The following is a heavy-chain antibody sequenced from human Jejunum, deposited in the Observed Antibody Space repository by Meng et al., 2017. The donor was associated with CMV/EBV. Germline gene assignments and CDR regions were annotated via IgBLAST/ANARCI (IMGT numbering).Heavy chain of an antibody. V-gene: IGHV1-69*10. CDR2: IIPVLNIV. J-gene: IGHJ4*02. D-gene: IGHD6-13*01. CDR1: GVTFSTYS. Sequence: SGVTFSTYSINWVRQAPGQGLEWMGGIIPVLNIVNYAQKFRGRVTITADKSTTTTYLELRTLRSDDTAVYFCARVPQQLVRGYFDYRGQGTVVTVSS. CDR3: ARVPQQLVRGYFDY.